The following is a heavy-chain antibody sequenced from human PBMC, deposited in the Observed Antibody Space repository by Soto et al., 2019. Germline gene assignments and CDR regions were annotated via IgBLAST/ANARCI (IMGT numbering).Heavy chain of an antibody. Sequence: SETLSLTCTVSGGSISSSSYYWGWIRQPPGKGLEWIGSIYYSGSTYYNPSLKSRVTISVDTSKNQFSLKLSSVTAADTAVYYCARQYYYDSRRFDPWGQGTLVTVSS. J-gene: IGHJ5*02. D-gene: IGHD3-22*01. CDR2: IYYSGST. CDR3: ARQYYYDSRRFDP. CDR1: GGSISSSSYY. V-gene: IGHV4-39*01.